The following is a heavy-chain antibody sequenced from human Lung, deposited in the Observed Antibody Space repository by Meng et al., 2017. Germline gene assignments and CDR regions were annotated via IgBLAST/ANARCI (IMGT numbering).Heavy chain of an antibody. CDR3: AILSHCTGGTCYPYDY. CDR2: ISPYNGYT. CDR1: GYTFTTYG. Sequence: QGTLRQEGGEGKKPGAEGKVAGTASGYTFTTYGISWVRQAPGQGLEWMGWISPYNGYTSSIQKFQGRVTMTTDTSTSTAYMELMSLGSDDTAVYYCAILSHCTGGTCYPYDYWGQGTLVTVSS. V-gene: IGHV1-18*01. D-gene: IGHD2-15*01. J-gene: IGHJ4*02.